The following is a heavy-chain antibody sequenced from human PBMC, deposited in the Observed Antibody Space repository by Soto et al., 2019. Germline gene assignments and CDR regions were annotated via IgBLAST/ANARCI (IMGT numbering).Heavy chain of an antibody. CDR3: ARGPGEDIVVLPAAPYYDY. V-gene: IGHV3-53*01. J-gene: IGHJ4*02. D-gene: IGHD2-2*01. Sequence: GGSLRLSCAASGFTVSSNYMSWVRQAPGKGLEWVSVIYSGGSTYYADSVKGRFTISRDNSKNTLYLQMNSLRAEDTAVYYCARGPGEDIVVLPAAPYYDYWGQGTLVTVSS. CDR1: GFTVSSNY. CDR2: IYSGGST.